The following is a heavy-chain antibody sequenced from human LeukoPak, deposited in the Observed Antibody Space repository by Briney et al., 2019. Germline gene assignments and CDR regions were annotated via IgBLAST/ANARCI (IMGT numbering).Heavy chain of an antibody. CDR2: IIPIFGTA. D-gene: IGHD1-26*01. CDR1: GGTFSSYA. V-gene: IGHV1-69*13. J-gene: IGHJ4*02. CDR3: ARESVGATLAY. Sequence: SVKVSCKASGGTFSSYAIGWVRQAPGQGLEWMGGIIPIFGTANYAQKFQGRVTITADESTSTAYMELSSLRSEDTAVYYCARESVGATLAYWGQGTLVTVSS.